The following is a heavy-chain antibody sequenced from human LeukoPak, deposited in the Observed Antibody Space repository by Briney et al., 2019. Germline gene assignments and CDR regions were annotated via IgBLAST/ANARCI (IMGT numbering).Heavy chain of an antibody. J-gene: IGHJ4*02. V-gene: IGHV3-30*02. CDR3: AQHDSSSDF. CDR2: IRSDGNDK. Sequence: PGGSLRLSCAASGFIFSSYGMHWVRQPPGKGLEWVAFIRSDGNDKYYTASVKGRFTISRDNSKNTLYLQMNSLRPEDTAVYYCAQHDSSSDFWGQGSLVTVSS. CDR1: GFIFSSYG. D-gene: IGHD3-22*01.